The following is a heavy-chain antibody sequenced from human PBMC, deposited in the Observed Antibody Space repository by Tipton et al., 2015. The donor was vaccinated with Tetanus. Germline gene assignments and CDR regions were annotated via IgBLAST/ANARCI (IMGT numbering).Heavy chain of an antibody. J-gene: IGHJ3*02. Sequence: TLSLTCTVSGGSISSSSYHWGWIRQPPGKGLEWIGSIYYSGSTYHNPSLKSRVTISVDTSKNQFSLKLSSVTAADTAVYYCARYGKGYCSGGDCYSDAFEIWGQGTMVTVSS. CDR1: GGSISSSSYH. V-gene: IGHV4-39*07. CDR3: ARYGKGYCSGGDCYSDAFEI. D-gene: IGHD2-15*01. CDR2: IYYSGST.